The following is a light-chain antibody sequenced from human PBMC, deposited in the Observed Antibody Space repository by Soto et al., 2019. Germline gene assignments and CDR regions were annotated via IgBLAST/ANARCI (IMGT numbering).Light chain of an antibody. V-gene: IGLV2-23*02. J-gene: IGLJ2*01. CDR3: CSFAGSDTVV. CDR1: SSDVGYYHL. Sequence: QSALTQPASVSGSPGQSITISCTGTSSDVGYYHLVSWYQQHPGKAPKLIIHEVTQRPSGVSVRFSGSKSGNTASLTISGLQAEDEADYYCCSFAGSDTVVFGGGTKLTVL. CDR2: EVT.